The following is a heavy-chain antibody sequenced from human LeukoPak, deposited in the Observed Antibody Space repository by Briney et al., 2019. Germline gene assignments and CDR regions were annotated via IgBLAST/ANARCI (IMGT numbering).Heavy chain of an antibody. CDR2: IIPIFGTA. Sequence: SVKVSCKASGGTFSSYAISWVRQAPGQGLEWTGGIIPIFGTANYAQKFQGRVTITADESTSTAYMELSSLRSEDTAVYYCAREYYDSSNAFDIRGQGTMVTVSS. D-gene: IGHD3-22*01. V-gene: IGHV1-69*13. CDR1: GGTFSSYA. CDR3: AREYYDSSNAFDI. J-gene: IGHJ3*02.